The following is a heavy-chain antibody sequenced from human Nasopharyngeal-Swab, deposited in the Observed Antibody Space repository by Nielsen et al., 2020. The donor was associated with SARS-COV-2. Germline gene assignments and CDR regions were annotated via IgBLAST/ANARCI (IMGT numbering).Heavy chain of an antibody. CDR2: IYPGDSGT. Sequence: GESLKISCKASGYSFTSYWIGWVRQMPGKGLEWMGIIYPGDSGTRYSPSFQGQVTISADKSISIAYLQWSSLKAADTAIYYCARGVGIAAQNWFDPWGQGTLVTVSS. J-gene: IGHJ5*02. CDR1: GYSFTSYW. CDR3: ARGVGIAAQNWFDP. V-gene: IGHV5-51*01. D-gene: IGHD6-6*01.